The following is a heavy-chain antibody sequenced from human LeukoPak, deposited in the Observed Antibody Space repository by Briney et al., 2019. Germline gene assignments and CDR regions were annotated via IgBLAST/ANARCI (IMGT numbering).Heavy chain of an antibody. CDR3: AKDLDYYDSSGRETY. D-gene: IGHD3-22*01. Sequence: GGSLRLSCAASGFTFSSYAMSWVRQAPGKGLEWVSAISGSGGGTYYADSVKGRFTISRDNSKNTLYLQMNSLRAEDTAVYYCAKDLDYYDSSGRETYWGQGTLVTVSS. J-gene: IGHJ4*02. V-gene: IGHV3-23*01. CDR2: ISGSGGGT. CDR1: GFTFSSYA.